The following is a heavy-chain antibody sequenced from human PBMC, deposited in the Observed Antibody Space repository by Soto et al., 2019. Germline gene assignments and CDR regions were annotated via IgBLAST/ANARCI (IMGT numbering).Heavy chain of an antibody. J-gene: IGHJ5*02. CDR1: GYTFTSYD. CDR3: ARETSWFDP. V-gene: IGHV1-69*13. CDR2: IIPNSGKT. Sequence: GASVKVSCKASGYTFTSYDINWVRQATGQGLEWMGGIIPNSGKTDYAQKFQGRVTITADESTSTAYMELSSLRSEDTAVYYCARETSWFDPWGQGTLVTVS.